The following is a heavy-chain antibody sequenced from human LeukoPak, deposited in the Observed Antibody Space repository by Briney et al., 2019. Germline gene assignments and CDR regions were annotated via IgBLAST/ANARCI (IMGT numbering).Heavy chain of an antibody. CDR3: ARTCITIFGVVPSDMDV. J-gene: IGHJ6*03. CDR1: GYTFTGYY. D-gene: IGHD3-3*01. CDR2: INPNSGGT. Sequence: GASVKVSCKASGYTFTGYYMHWVRQAPGQGLEWMGRINPNSGGTNYAQKFQGRVTMTRDTSISTAYMKLSRLRSDDTAVYYCARTCITIFGVVPSDMDVWGKGTTVTVSS. V-gene: IGHV1-2*06.